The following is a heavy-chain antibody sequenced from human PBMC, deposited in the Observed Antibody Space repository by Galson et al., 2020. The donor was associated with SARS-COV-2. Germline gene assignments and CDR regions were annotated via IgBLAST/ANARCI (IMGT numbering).Heavy chain of an antibody. V-gene: IGHV4-30-4*01. CDR1: GGSISSGDYY. CDR2: IYYSGST. CDR3: ASQYSSSWYAEYFQH. J-gene: IGHJ1*01. D-gene: IGHD6-13*01. Sequence: SETLSLTCTVSGGSISSGDYYWSWIRQPPGKGLEWLGYIYYSGSTYYNPSLKSRVTISVDTSKNQFSLKLSSVTAADTAVYYWASQYSSSWYAEYFQHLGQGTLVTGSS.